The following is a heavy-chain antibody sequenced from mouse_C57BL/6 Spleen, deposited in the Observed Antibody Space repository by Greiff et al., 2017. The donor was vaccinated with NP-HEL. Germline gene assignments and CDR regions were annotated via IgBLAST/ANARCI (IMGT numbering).Heavy chain of an antibody. Sequence: VQLQQSGPELVKPGASVKISCKASGYAFSSSWMNWVKQRPGKGLEWIGRIYPGDGDTNYNGKFKGKATLTADKSSSTAYMQLSSLTSEDSAVYFCAREDGSSAWFAYWGQWTLVTVSA. CDR1: GYAFSSSW. CDR2: IYPGDGDT. CDR3: AREDGSSAWFAY. J-gene: IGHJ3*01. V-gene: IGHV1-82*01. D-gene: IGHD1-1*01.